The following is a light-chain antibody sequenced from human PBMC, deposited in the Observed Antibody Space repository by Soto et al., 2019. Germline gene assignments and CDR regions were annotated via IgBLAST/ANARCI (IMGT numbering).Light chain of an antibody. Sequence: QSFLTQPPSVTAAPGQKVTSSCSGSSSNIGGNSVSWYQQLPGTAPKLLIYDDNKRPSGIPDRFSGSESGTSATLGITGFQTGDEADYYCGSWDSSLSAYVFGTGTKVTVL. CDR1: SSNIGGNS. V-gene: IGLV1-51*01. J-gene: IGLJ1*01. CDR3: GSWDSSLSAYV. CDR2: DDN.